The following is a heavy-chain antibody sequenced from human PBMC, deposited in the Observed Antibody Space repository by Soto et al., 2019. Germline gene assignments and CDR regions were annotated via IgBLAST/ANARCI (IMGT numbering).Heavy chain of an antibody. CDR1: GYTFTSYC. D-gene: IGHD3-10*01. CDR3: ARTSRVWFGEPRYDY. CDR2: ISAYNGNT. V-gene: IGHV1-18*04. J-gene: IGHJ4*02. Sequence: ASVKVSCKASGYTFTSYCISWVLQAPGQGLEWMGWISAYNGNTNYAQKLQGRVTMTTDTSTSTAYMELRSLRSDDTAVYYCARTSRVWFGEPRYDYWGQGTLVTVSS.